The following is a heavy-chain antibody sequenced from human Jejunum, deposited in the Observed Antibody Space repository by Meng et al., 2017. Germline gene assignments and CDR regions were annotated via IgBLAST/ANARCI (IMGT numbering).Heavy chain of an antibody. CDR3: ARDHMGSLDY. V-gene: IGHV4-61*08. Sequence: QVQPDESGPGLVRPSETLSLIVTVSGGSVSRAGYLWGWIRQPPGKGLEWIGYASTNYNPSLKSRVTISLDTFRNQFSLSLSSVTAADTAVYYCARDHMGSLDYWGQGILVTVSS. D-gene: IGHD1-26*01. CDR2: AST. CDR1: GGSVSRAGYL. J-gene: IGHJ4*02.